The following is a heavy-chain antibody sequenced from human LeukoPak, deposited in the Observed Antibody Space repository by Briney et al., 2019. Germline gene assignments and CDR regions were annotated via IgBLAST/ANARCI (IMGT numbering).Heavy chain of an antibody. Sequence: GGSLRLSCAASGFSVNYNYMSWVRQAPGKGLERVSVLYSSGSTYYADSVKGRFSISRDNSKNTLYLQMNSLKTEDTAVYYCARGSGQAPYYSDSSGYDYWGQGTLVTVSS. V-gene: IGHV3-66*02. CDR1: GFSVNYNY. CDR2: LYSSGST. CDR3: ARGSGQAPYYSDSSGYDY. D-gene: IGHD3-22*01. J-gene: IGHJ4*02.